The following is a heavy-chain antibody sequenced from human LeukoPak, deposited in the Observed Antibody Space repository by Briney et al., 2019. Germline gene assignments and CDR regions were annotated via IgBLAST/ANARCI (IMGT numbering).Heavy chain of an antibody. Sequence: GGSLRLSXAASGFTVSSIYMSWVRQAPGKGLEWVSVIYSGGSTYYADSVKGRFTISRDNSKNTLYLQMNSLRAEDTAVYYCARKQPESCSGGSCYSYFQHWGQGTLVTVSS. D-gene: IGHD2-15*01. CDR2: IYSGGST. CDR1: GFTVSSIY. V-gene: IGHV3-53*01. J-gene: IGHJ1*01. CDR3: ARKQPESCSGGSCYSYFQH.